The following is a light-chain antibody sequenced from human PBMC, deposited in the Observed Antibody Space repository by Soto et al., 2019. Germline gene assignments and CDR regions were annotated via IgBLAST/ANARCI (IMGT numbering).Light chain of an antibody. Sequence: VMTQSPATLSVSPGERATLSCRASQSVNNKLAWYQQKPGHAPRLIMYDASIRATGVPVRFSGSASGTEFPLTISSRQSEDFAVYYCQQYNNWPRTFGQGTKVVIK. CDR2: DAS. CDR3: QQYNNWPRT. CDR1: QSVNNK. J-gene: IGKJ1*01. V-gene: IGKV3-15*01.